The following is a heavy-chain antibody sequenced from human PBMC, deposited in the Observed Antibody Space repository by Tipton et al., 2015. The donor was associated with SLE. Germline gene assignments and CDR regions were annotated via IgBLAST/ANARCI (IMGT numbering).Heavy chain of an antibody. CDR3: AREHISSLRDAFEV. D-gene: IGHD2-21*01. Sequence: TLSLTCTVSGGSVGNYYWSWIRQSPGKGLEWIGYIHYTGSTEYNPSLKSRVTISVDTSKNQFNLKLRSVTVVDPAMYYCAREHISSLRDAFEVWGQGTKVTVS. CDR1: GGSVGNYY. CDR2: IHYTGST. V-gene: IGHV4-59*02. J-gene: IGHJ3*01.